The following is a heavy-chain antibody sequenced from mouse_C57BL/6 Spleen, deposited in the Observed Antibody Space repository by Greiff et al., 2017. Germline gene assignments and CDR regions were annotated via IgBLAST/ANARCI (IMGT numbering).Heavy chain of an antibody. CDR1: GYSFTGYY. CDR3: ARRNYYGSSGLFDY. J-gene: IGHJ2*01. CDR2: INPSTGGT. D-gene: IGHD1-1*01. V-gene: IGHV1-42*01. Sequence: VQLQQSGPELVKPGASVKISCKASGYSFTGYYMNWVKQSPEKSPEWIGEINPSTGGTTYNQKFKAKATLTVDKSSSTAYMQLKSLTSEDSAVYYCARRNYYGSSGLFDYWGQGTTLTVSS.